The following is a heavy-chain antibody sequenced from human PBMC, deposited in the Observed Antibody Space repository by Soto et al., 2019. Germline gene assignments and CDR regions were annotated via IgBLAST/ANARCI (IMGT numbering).Heavy chain of an antibody. CDR3: AKDRLPGGSPEQLAYFDY. V-gene: IGHV3-23*01. J-gene: IGHJ4*02. CDR1: GFTFSSYA. D-gene: IGHD6-13*01. CDR2: ISGSGGST. Sequence: PGGSLRLSCAASGFTFSSYAMSWVRQAPGKGLEWVSAISGSGGSTYYADSVKGRFTISRDNSKNTLYLQMNSLRAEDTAVYYCAKDRLPGGSPEQLAYFDYWGQGTLVTVSS.